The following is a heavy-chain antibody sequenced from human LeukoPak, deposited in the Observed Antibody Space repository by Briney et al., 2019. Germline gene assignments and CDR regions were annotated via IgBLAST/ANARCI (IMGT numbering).Heavy chain of an antibody. D-gene: IGHD4-23*01. CDR2: ISSNGGST. CDR3: ARARATVAYFDY. J-gene: IGHJ4*02. V-gene: IGHV3-64*01. CDR1: GFTFSSYA. Sequence: GSLRLSCAASGFTFSSYAMHWVRQAPGKGLEYVSAISSNGGSTYYANSVKGRFTISRDNSKNTLYLQMGSLRAEDMAVYYCARARATVAYFDYWGQGTLVTVSS.